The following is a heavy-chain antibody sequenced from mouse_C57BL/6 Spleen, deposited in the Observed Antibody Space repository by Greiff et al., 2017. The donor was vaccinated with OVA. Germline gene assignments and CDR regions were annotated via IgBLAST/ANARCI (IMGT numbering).Heavy chain of an antibody. D-gene: IGHD1-1*01. CDR2: ILPGSGST. Sequence: QVHVKQSGAELMKPGASVKLSCKATGYTFTGYWIEWVKQRPGHGLEWIGEILPGSGSTNYNEKFKGKATFTADTSSNTAYMQLSSLTTEDSAIYDCEGGDCDGGVLGEYAMDYWGQGTSVTVSS. CDR3: EGGDCDGGVLGEYAMDY. J-gene: IGHJ4*01. CDR1: GYTFTGYW. V-gene: IGHV1-9*01.